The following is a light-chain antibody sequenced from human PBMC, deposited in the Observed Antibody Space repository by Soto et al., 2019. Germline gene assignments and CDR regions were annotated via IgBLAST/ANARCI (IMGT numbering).Light chain of an antibody. CDR2: KAS. V-gene: IGKV1-5*03. CDR1: QSISSW. J-gene: IGKJ1*01. CDR3: RQYNSYRWT. Sequence: DIQMTQSPSTLSASVGDRVTITCRASQSISSWLAWYQQKPGKAPKLLIYKASSLESGVPSRFSGSGSGTEFTLTISSLQPDDFATYYCRQYNSYRWTFGQGTKV.